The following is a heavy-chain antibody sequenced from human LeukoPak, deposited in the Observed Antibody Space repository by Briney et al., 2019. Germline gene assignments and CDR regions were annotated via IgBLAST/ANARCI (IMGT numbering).Heavy chain of an antibody. D-gene: IGHD3-10*01. CDR3: ARSELLWFGGVNSGFDY. J-gene: IGHJ4*02. CDR1: GGSISSYY. Sequence: SQTLSLACTVSGGSISSYYWSWIRQPPGKGREWFGLVYYSGSTNYNPSLKSRVTISVDTSENQFSLKLSSVTAADTAVYYCARSELLWFGGVNSGFDYWGQGTLVTVSS. V-gene: IGHV4-59*01. CDR2: VYYSGST.